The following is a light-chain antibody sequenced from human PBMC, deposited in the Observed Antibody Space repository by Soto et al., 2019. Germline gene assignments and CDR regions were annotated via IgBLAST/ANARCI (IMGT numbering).Light chain of an antibody. CDR3: TSYTTSSTLRYV. CDR2: DVS. CDR1: NSDVGGYNY. J-gene: IGLJ1*01. V-gene: IGLV2-14*01. Sequence: QSALTQPASVSGSPGQSITISCTGTNSDVGGYNYVSWFRQHPGKAPKLVIYDVSNRPSGVSSRFSGSKSGNAASLTISGLQAEDEADYYCTSYTTSSTLRYVFGTGTEVTDL.